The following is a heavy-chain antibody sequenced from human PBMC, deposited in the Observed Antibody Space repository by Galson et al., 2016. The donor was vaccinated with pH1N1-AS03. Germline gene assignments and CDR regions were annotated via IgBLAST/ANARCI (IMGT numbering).Heavy chain of an antibody. CDR1: GSTFNNYA. D-gene: IGHD2-2*01. CDR2: ITGSGIST. Sequence: SLRLSCAASGSTFNNYAMNWVRQAPGKGLEWVSSITGSGISTEYADSVEGRFTISRDNSKNTLYVEMSSLRAEDTAIYYCAKSSSSLTRDAFDMWGRGTLVTVSS. CDR3: AKSSSSLTRDAFDM. J-gene: IGHJ3*02. V-gene: IGHV3-23*01.